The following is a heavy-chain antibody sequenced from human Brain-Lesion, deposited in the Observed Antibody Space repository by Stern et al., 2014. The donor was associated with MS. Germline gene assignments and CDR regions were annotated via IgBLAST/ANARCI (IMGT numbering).Heavy chain of an antibody. V-gene: IGHV3-33*01. Sequence: VQLVESGGGVVQPGRSLRLSCAASGFSFSTYAMHWVRQAPGKGLEWVAIIWSDGTKKYYADSVKGRFPISRDNSKNTLFLQINSLRGEDTAVYYCARQRITVFGADVCYFYPMDDWGQGTTVTVSS. D-gene: IGHD1-14*01. CDR1: GFSFSTYA. J-gene: IGHJ6*02. CDR2: IWSDGTKK. CDR3: ARQRITVFGADVCYFYPMDD.